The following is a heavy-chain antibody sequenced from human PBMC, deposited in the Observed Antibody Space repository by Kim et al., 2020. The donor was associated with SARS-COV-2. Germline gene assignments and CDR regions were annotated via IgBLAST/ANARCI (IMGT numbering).Heavy chain of an antibody. CDR3: ARDPRVRGVMFAFDI. Sequence: SETLSLTCTVSGGSISSYYWSWIRQPAGKGLEWIGRIYTSGSTNYNPSLKSRVTMSVDTSKNQFSLKLSSVTAADTAVYYCARDPRVRGVMFAFDIWGQGTMVTVSS. D-gene: IGHD3-10*01. J-gene: IGHJ3*02. V-gene: IGHV4-4*07. CDR2: IYTSGST. CDR1: GGSISSYY.